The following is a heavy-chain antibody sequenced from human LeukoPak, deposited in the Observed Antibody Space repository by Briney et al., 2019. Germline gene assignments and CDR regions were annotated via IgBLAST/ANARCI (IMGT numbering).Heavy chain of an antibody. D-gene: IGHD5-18*01. CDR1: GGSISSGGDY. V-gene: IGHV4-30-2*01. CDR3: ARVDTAMGDAFDI. J-gene: IGHJ3*02. CDR2: IYHSGST. Sequence: PSETLSLTCTVSGGSISSGGDYWSWIRQPPGKGLEWIGYIYHSGSTYYNPSLKSRVTISVDRSKNQFSLKLSSVTAADTAVYYCARVDTAMGDAFDIWGQGTMVTVSS.